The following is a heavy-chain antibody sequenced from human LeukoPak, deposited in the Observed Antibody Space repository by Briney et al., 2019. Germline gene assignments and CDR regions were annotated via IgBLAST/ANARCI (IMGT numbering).Heavy chain of an antibody. CDR3: ARYGSGSLDY. CDR1: GFTFSSYS. D-gene: IGHD3-10*01. CDR2: ISSSTTYI. Sequence: GGSLRLSCAASGFTFSSYSMNWVRQAPGKGLEWVSSISSSTTYISYADSVKGRFTISRDNAKNSLYLQMNSLRAEDTAVYYCARYGSGSLDYWGQGTLVTVSS. V-gene: IGHV3-21*01. J-gene: IGHJ4*02.